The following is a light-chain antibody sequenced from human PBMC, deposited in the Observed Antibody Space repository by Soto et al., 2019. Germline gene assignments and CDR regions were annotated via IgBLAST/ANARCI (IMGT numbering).Light chain of an antibody. Sequence: QSALTQPASVSGSPGQSITISCTGTSSDFGGYNYVSWYQQHPGKAPKLMIYDVSNRPSGVSNRFSGSKSGNTASLTISGLQAEDEADYYCSSDTSSSTLVFGGGTKVTVL. CDR2: DVS. CDR3: SSDTSSSTLV. J-gene: IGLJ2*01. V-gene: IGLV2-14*01. CDR1: SSDFGGYNY.